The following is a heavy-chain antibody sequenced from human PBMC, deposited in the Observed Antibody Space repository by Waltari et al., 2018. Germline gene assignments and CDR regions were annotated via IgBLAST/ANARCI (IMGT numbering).Heavy chain of an antibody. J-gene: IGHJ4*02. CDR1: VVTFSNYW. CDR2: ISTDGSIT. Sequence: EVQLVESGGGLVQPGGSVRLSCEASVVTFSNYWMHWLRQAPGKGLVSVSQISTDGSITNYADSVKGRFTIARDNAENTLSLQMHSLRAEDTAVYYCVKYSSSFLGDCWGQGTLVTVSS. V-gene: IGHV3-74*01. CDR3: VKYSSSFLGDC. D-gene: IGHD6-19*01.